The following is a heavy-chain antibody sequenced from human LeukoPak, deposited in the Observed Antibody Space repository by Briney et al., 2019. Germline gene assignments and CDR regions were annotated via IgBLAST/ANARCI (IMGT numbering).Heavy chain of an antibody. J-gene: IGHJ3*02. CDR3: ARDDDYDDHNTFDM. CDR1: GFVFSTYG. D-gene: IGHD4-17*01. CDR2: IWSHGNTK. V-gene: IGHV3-33*01. Sequence: HTGTSQRLSCAASGFVFSTYGMHWVRQAPGKGLEWVAVIWSHGNTKKYADSVTGRFTISRDNSKNTLYLEMNTLRAEDTAVYYCARDDDYDDHNTFDMWGHGTMVTVSS.